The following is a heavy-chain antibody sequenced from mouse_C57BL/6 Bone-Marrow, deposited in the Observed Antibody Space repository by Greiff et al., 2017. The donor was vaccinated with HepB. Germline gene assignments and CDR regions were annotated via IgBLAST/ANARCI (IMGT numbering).Heavy chain of an antibody. CDR3: ARDYYGSSYVGAWFAY. J-gene: IGHJ3*01. D-gene: IGHD1-1*01. V-gene: IGHV3-6*01. CDR2: ISYDGSN. CDR1: GYSITSGYY. Sequence: ESGPGLVKPSQSLSLTCSVTGYSITSGYYWNWIRQFPGNKLEWMGYISYDGSNNYNPSLKNRISITRDTSKNQFFLKLNSVTTEDTATYYCARDYYGSSYVGAWFAYWGQGTLVTVSA.